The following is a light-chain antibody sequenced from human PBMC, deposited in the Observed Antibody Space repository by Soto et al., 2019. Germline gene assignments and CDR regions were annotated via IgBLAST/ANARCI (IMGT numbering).Light chain of an antibody. CDR1: HSVSPW. J-gene: IGKJ1*01. V-gene: IGKV1-5*03. CDR3: QQYSSSST. Sequence: DIWMTQSPSTLSASVGGRVTITCRASHSVSPWLAWYQQKPGKAPKLLIYRTSSLQNGVPARFSGRGSGTDFFLTISNLQPDDFATYYCQQYSSSSTFGQGTRVELK. CDR2: RTS.